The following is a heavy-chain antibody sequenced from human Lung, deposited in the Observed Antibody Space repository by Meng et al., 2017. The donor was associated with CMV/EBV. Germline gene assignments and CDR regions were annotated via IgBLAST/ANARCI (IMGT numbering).Heavy chain of an antibody. V-gene: IGHV4-31*03. J-gene: IGHJ4*02. Sequence: QVPLQESGPGLVKPSQTLSLTCTVSGGSIGSGGYYWSWIRQHPGKGLEWIGYIYYTGSTFYNPSLKSRVTISVDTSKNQFSLKLIPATAADTAVYYCAREAGRDGYATPKFDYWGQGTLVTVFS. D-gene: IGHD5-24*01. CDR3: AREAGRDGYATPKFDY. CDR2: IYYTGST. CDR1: GGSIGSGGYY.